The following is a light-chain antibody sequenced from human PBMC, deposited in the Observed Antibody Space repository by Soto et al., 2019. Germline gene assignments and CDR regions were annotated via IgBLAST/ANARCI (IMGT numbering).Light chain of an antibody. Sequence: QAVVTQSPSASASLGASVKLTCTLSSGHSSYAIALHQQQPEKGPRYLMKLNSDGSHSKGDGIPDRFSGSSSGAERYLTISGLQSEDEADYYCQTWGTGIHWVFGGGTKLTVL. V-gene: IGLV4-69*01. CDR2: LNSDGSH. J-gene: IGLJ3*02. CDR3: QTWGTGIHWV. CDR1: SGHSSYA.